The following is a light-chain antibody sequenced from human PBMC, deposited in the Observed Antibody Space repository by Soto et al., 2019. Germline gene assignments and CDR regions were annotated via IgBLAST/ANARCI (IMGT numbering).Light chain of an antibody. CDR1: QSISTW. J-gene: IGKJ3*01. CDR3: KQFDEYFT. CDR2: KAS. Sequence: DIHLTQSPSTLSASVGDRVTITCRASQSISTWLAWYRQKAGKAPKLLIYKASNLATGVPSRFSGSGSGTEFTLTISSLQPEDSATYYCKQFDEYFTFGPGTKVDI. V-gene: IGKV1-5*03.